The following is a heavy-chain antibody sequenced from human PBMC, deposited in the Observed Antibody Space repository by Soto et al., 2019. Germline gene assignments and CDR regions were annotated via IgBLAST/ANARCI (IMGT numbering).Heavy chain of an antibody. V-gene: IGHV3-48*02. CDR1: GFTFSCYS. J-gene: IGHJ4*02. Sequence: GSLRLSCAASGFTFSCYSVYWVRQAPGKGLEWVSYISSSSSPIYYADSVKGRFTISRDNAKNSLYLQMNSLRDEDTAVYYCAREYDTSGYYMALDYWGQGTLVTVSS. CDR3: AREYDTSGYYMALDY. D-gene: IGHD3-22*01. CDR2: ISSSSSPI.